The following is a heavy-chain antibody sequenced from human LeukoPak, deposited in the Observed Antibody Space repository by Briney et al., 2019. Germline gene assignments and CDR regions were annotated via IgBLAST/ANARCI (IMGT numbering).Heavy chain of an antibody. D-gene: IGHD6-19*01. Sequence: SVKVSCKASGGTFSSYAISWVRQAPGQGLEWMGGIIPIFGTANYAQKFQGRVTITADESTSTAYMELSSLRSEDTAVYYCARGWSSGWQDFDYWGQGILVTVSS. CDR1: GGTFSSYA. CDR3: ARGWSSGWQDFDY. J-gene: IGHJ4*02. V-gene: IGHV1-69*13. CDR2: IIPIFGTA.